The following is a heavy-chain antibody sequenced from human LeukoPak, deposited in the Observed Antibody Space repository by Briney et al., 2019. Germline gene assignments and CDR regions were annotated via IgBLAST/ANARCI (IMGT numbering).Heavy chain of an antibody. D-gene: IGHD2-15*01. V-gene: IGHV1-2*02. CDR1: GYTLTGYY. CDR3: ASPFYCSGGSCNDY. J-gene: IGHJ4*02. Sequence: ASVKVSCKASGYTLTGYYMHWVRQAPGQGLEWMGWINPNSGGTNYAQKFQGRVTMTRDTSISTAYMELSRLRSDDTAVYYCASPFYCSGGSCNDYWGQGTLVTVSS. CDR2: INPNSGGT.